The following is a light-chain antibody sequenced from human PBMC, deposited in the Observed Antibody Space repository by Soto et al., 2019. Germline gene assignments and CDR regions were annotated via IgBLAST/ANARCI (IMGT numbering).Light chain of an antibody. J-gene: IGKJ2*01. V-gene: IGKV4-1*01. CDR1: QSVLYSSNNKNY. CDR3: QQYYSTPPT. CDR2: WAS. Sequence: DIVMTQSPDSLAVSLGERATINCKSSQSVLYSSNNKNYLAWYQQKPGQPPKLLIYWASTRESGVPDRFSGSASGTDFTLTIISLQAEDVAVYYCQQYYSTPPTFGQGTKLEIK.